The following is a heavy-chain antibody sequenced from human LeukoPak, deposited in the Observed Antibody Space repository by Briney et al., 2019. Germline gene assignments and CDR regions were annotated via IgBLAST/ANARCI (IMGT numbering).Heavy chain of an antibody. Sequence: GGSLRLSCAASGFTFSSYGMHWVRQAPGKGLEWVAVISYDGSNKYYADPVKGRFTISRDNSKNTLYLQMNSLRAEDTAVYYCAKGALRYCSSTSCYGRFDYWGQGTLVTVSS. CDR2: ISYDGSNK. CDR1: GFTFSSYG. J-gene: IGHJ4*02. V-gene: IGHV3-30*18. D-gene: IGHD2-2*01. CDR3: AKGALRYCSSTSCYGRFDY.